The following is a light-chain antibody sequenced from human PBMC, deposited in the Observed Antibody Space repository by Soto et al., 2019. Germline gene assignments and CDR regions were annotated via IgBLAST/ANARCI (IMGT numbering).Light chain of an antibody. CDR2: LNSDGSH. CDR1: SGHSSYT. J-gene: IGLJ3*02. V-gene: IGLV4-69*01. Sequence: QSVLTQSPSASASLGASVKLTCTLSSGHSSYTIAWHQQQPEKGPRYLMKLNSDGSHNKGDGIPDRFSGSSSGAERYLTISSLQSEDAADYYCQTWGIGMQVFGGGTKLTVL. CDR3: QTWGIGMQV.